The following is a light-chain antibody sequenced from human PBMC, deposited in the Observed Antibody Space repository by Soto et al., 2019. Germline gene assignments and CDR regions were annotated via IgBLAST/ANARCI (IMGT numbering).Light chain of an antibody. CDR1: QSVTSDF. Sequence: EVVVTQSPGNLSLSPGERATLSCRASQSVTSDFLAWYQQKPGQSPRLLMSGASRRATGVPARFSGSGSGTDFTLTISSLEPEDFAVYYCQQRSNWPPITFGQGTRLEIK. CDR3: QQRSNWPPIT. CDR2: GAS. J-gene: IGKJ5*01. V-gene: IGKV3-11*01.